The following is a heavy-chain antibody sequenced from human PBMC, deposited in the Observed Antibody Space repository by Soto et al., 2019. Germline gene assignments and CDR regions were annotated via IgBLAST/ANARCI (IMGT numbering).Heavy chain of an antibody. CDR1: GFTFSSYA. V-gene: IGHV3-23*01. CDR3: AQTGIVATWGFDY. CDR2: ISGSGGST. J-gene: IGHJ4*02. D-gene: IGHD5-12*01. Sequence: EVQLLESGGGLVQPGGSLRLSCAASGFTFSSYAMSWVRQAPGKGLEWVSAISGSGGSTYYADSVKGRFTISRDNSKNTMYLQMNSLRAEDTAVYYCAQTGIVATWGFDYWCKGTLVTVSS.